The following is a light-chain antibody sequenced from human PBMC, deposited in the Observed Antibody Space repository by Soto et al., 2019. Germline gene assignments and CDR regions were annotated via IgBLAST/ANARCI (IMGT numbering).Light chain of an antibody. V-gene: IGLV2-8*01. Sequence: QSALTQPPSASGSPGQSVTISCTGTSSDVGSYKYVSWYQQYPGKAPKLMIYEVSKRPSGVHDRFSGSKSGNTASLTVAGLQAEDEADYYCNAYVGSNMWVVGGGTQLTVL. CDR2: EVS. J-gene: IGLJ3*02. CDR1: SSDVGSYKY. CDR3: NAYVGSNMWV.